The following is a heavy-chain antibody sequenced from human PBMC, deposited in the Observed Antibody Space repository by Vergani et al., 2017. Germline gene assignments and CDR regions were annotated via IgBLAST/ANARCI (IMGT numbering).Heavy chain of an antibody. D-gene: IGHD1-7*01. CDR2: IYYSGST. V-gene: IGHV4-59*01. J-gene: IGHJ4*02. Sequence: QVQLQESGPGLVKPSETLSLTCTVSGGSISSYYWSWIRQPPGKGLEWIGYIYYSGSTNYNPSLKSRVTISVDTSKNQFSLKLSSVTAADTAVYYCARETGTTPFFDYWGQGTLVTVAS. CDR1: GGSISSYY. CDR3: ARETGTTPFFDY.